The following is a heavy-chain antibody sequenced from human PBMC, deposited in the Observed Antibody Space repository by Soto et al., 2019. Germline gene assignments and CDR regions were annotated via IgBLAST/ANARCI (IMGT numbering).Heavy chain of an antibody. Sequence: VKVSCKASGYTFTSYSISWVRQAPGQGLEWMGWISAYNGNTNYAQKLQGRVTMTTDTSTSTAYMELRSLRSDDTAVYYCARDSPVATIQDFDYWGQGTLVTVSS. CDR3: ARDSPVATIQDFDY. J-gene: IGHJ4*02. CDR2: ISAYNGNT. V-gene: IGHV1-18*01. CDR1: GYTFTSYS. D-gene: IGHD5-12*01.